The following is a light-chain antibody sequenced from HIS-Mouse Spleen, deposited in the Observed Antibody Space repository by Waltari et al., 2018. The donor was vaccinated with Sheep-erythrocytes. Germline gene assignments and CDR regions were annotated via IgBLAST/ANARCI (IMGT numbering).Light chain of an antibody. CDR3: SSYPSSSTLV. CDR1: SSDVGGYNY. V-gene: IGLV2-14*03. Sequence: QSALTQPASVSGSPRQSITISCTGTSSDVGGYNYVSSYQHHPGKAPKLMIYDVSNRPSGVSHRFSGSKSGNAASPTISGLQAEDEADYYCSSYPSSSTLVFGTGNKVTVL. CDR2: DVS. J-gene: IGLJ1*01.